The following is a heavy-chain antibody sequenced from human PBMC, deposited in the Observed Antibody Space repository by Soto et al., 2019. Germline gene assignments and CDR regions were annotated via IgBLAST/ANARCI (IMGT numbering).Heavy chain of an antibody. Sequence: SLRLSCAASGXTLVDYSMHWVRQAAGKGLELVSGISWNSGSIGYADSVKGRFTIYRDNAKNSLYQQMNSLRAPDTALYYCAKDIGGSSSWSTGSAFDIWGQGTMGTVSS. CDR3: AKDIGGSSSWSTGSAFDI. CDR2: ISWNSGSI. J-gene: IGHJ3*02. D-gene: IGHD6-13*01. V-gene: IGHV3-9*01. CDR1: GXTLVDYS.